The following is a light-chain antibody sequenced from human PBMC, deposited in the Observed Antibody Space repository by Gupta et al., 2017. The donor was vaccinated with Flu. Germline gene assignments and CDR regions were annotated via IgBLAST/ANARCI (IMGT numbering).Light chain of an antibody. CDR2: AAS. CDR3: QQSYSTPRFS. V-gene: IGKV1-39*01. J-gene: IGKJ2*03. CDR1: QSINSF. Sequence: DIQMTQSPSSLSASVGDIVTITCRASQSINSFLNWYQQKPGKAPKLLIYAASSLQSGVPSRFSGSGSGTDFTLTISSRQPEDFATYYCQQSYSTPRFSFGQGTKLEIK.